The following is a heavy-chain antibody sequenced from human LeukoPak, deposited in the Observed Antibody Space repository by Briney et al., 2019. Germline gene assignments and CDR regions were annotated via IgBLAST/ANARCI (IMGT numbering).Heavy chain of an antibody. D-gene: IGHD1-7*01. V-gene: IGHV3-43*01. CDR3: VKSIGTPIEYYFSYYYMDV. CDR2: ISSDGGTT. Sequence: PGGSLRLSCAASGFTFDDHTMHWVRQVPGQGLEWVSLISSDGGTTYYADSVKGRFTISRDNSKNSLNLQMNSLRTEDTALYYCVKSIGTPIEYYFSYYYMDVWGKGTTVTVSS. J-gene: IGHJ6*03. CDR1: GFTFDDHT.